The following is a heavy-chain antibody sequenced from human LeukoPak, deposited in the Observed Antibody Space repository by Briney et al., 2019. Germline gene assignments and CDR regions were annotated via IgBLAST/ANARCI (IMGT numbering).Heavy chain of an antibody. CDR1: GYTFTSYA. CDR2: INAGNGNT. CDR3: ASDYGDYVYYYYYGMDV. V-gene: IGHV1-3*01. J-gene: IGHJ6*02. D-gene: IGHD4-17*01. Sequence: ASVKVSCKASGYTFTSYAMHWVRQAPGQRLEWMGWINAGNGNTKYSQKFQGRVTITRDTSASTAYMELSSLRSEDTAVYYCASDYGDYVYYYYYGMDVWGQGTTVTVSS.